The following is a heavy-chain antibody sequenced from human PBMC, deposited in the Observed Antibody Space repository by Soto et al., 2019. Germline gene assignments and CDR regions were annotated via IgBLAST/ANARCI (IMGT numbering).Heavy chain of an antibody. Sequence: ASVKGSCKASGYTFTCYYMHWVRQAPGQGLEWMGWINPNSGGTNYAQKFQGWVTMTRDTSISTAYMELSRLRSDDTAVYYCARDGYNSHLAEENNWFDPWGQGTLVTVSS. CDR2: INPNSGGT. D-gene: IGHD5-12*01. J-gene: IGHJ5*02. V-gene: IGHV1-2*04. CDR1: GYTFTCYY. CDR3: ARDGYNSHLAEENNWFDP.